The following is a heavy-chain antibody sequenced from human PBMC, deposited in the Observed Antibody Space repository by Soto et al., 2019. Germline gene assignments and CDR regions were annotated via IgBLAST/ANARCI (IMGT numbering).Heavy chain of an antibody. Sequence: GSLRLSCAASGCTFSSYAMSWVRQAPGKGLEWVSAISGSGGSTYYADSVKGRFTISRDNSKNTLYLQMNSLRAEDTAVYYCAKVHGEMATISPNFDYWGQGTLVTVSS. CDR2: ISGSGGST. CDR1: GCTFSSYA. D-gene: IGHD5-12*01. J-gene: IGHJ4*02. CDR3: AKVHGEMATISPNFDY. V-gene: IGHV3-23*01.